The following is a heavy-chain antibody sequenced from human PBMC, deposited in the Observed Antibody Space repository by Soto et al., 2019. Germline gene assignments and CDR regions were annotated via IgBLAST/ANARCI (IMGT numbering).Heavy chain of an antibody. Sequence: LRLSCAASGITISSYGMHWVRQAPGKGLEWVAVITYDGGNKYYADSVKGRFSISRDNSRDTLYLQMHSLRAEDTAVYYCAKDPKATGTHYWGRGTLVTVSS. J-gene: IGHJ4*02. CDR3: AKDPKATGTHY. CDR2: ITYDGGNK. CDR1: GITISSYG. V-gene: IGHV3-30*18. D-gene: IGHD1-1*01.